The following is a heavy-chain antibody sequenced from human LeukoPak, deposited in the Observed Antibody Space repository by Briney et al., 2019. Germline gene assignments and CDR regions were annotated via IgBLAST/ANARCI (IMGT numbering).Heavy chain of an antibody. D-gene: IGHD4-17*01. CDR1: GDTFTDYY. CDR3: AASTVQNYYWYYGMDV. V-gene: IGHV1-2*02. CDR2: INPNSGGT. Sequence: ASVKVSCKASGDTFTDYYIYWVRQAPGQGLEWMGWINPNSGGTNYAQKFQGRVTMTWDTSILTAYMELSSLTSDDPAVYYCAASTVQNYYWYYGMDVWGQGTTVTVSS. J-gene: IGHJ6*02.